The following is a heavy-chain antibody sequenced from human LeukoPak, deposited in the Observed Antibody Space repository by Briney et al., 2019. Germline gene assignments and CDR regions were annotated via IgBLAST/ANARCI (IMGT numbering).Heavy chain of an antibody. D-gene: IGHD3-10*01. CDR2: INDSGST. V-gene: IGHV4-34*01. CDR1: GGSFSGYY. Sequence: TTSETLSLTCAVFGGSFSGYYWTWIRQPPGKGLEWVGEINDSGSTSYNPSLKSRVTISLDMPKNQFSLKLSSVTAADTAVYYCARGDYGSGTYRGVYYYYPMDVWGQGTTVTVSS. J-gene: IGHJ6*02. CDR3: ARGDYGSGTYRGVYYYYPMDV.